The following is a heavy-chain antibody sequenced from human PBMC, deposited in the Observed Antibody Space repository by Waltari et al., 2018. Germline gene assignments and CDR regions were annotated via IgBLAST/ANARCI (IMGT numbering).Heavy chain of an antibody. D-gene: IGHD3-9*01. V-gene: IGHV4-59*11. CDR3: ARHERYFDWPAGFDP. CDR1: GGSISSHY. Sequence: QVQLQESGPGLVKPSETLSLTCTGPGGSISSHYWSWIRQPPGKGLEWIGYIYYSGSTNYNPSLKSRVTISVDTSKNQFSLKLSSVTAADTAVYYCARHERYFDWPAGFDPWGQGTLVTVSS. CDR2: IYYSGST. J-gene: IGHJ5*02.